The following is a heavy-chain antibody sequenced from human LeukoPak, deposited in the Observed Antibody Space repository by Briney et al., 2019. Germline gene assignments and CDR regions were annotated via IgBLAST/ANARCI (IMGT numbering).Heavy chain of an antibody. Sequence: SETLSLTCTVSGGSISSHYCSWIRQPPGKGLEWIGYIYYSGSTNYNPALKSRVTISGDTSKNQFSLKLSSVTAADTAVYYCASGLGPIFFDYWGQGTLVTVSS. V-gene: IGHV4-59*11. CDR2: IYYSGST. CDR1: GGSISSHY. D-gene: IGHD3-3*01. J-gene: IGHJ4*02. CDR3: ASGLGPIFFDY.